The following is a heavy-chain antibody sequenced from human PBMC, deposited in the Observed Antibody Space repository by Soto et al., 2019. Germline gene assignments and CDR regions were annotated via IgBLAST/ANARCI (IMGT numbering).Heavy chain of an antibody. CDR1: GDYISSGGSY. Sequence: QVQLQESGAGLVKPSQTLSLTCIVSGDYISSGGSYWTWIRQHPGKGLGWIGYIYYNGNTYYNPSLKRRITVSDDTSNSQFSLKLSSVTAADTAVYYCASFNDRLTPATVLHWGQGTLVTVSS. CDR3: ASFNDRLTPATVLH. V-gene: IGHV4-31*03. J-gene: IGHJ4*02. D-gene: IGHD4-4*01. CDR2: IYYNGNT.